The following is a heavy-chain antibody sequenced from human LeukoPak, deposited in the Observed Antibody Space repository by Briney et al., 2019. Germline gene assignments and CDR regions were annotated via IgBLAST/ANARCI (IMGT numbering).Heavy chain of an antibody. V-gene: IGHV1-69*05. CDR1: GGTFSSYA. Sequence: SVKVSCKASGGTFSSYAISWVRQAPGQGLEWMGGIIPIFGTANYAQKFQGRVTITTDESTSTAYMELSSLRSEDTAVYYCARGAMVRGVISNYYYYMDVWGKGTTVTVSS. D-gene: IGHD3-10*01. J-gene: IGHJ6*03. CDR3: ARGAMVRGVISNYYYYMDV. CDR2: IIPIFGTA.